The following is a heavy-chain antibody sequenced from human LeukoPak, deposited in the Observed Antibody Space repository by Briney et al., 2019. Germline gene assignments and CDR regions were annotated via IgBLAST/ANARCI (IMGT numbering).Heavy chain of an antibody. CDR2: ISGSGGST. V-gene: IGHV3-23*01. Sequence: AGGSLRLSCAASGFTFSTYGVHWVRQAPGKGLEWVSAISGSGGSTYYADSVKGRFTISRDNSKNTLYLQMNSLRAEDTAVYYCAKWGGLRPLDYWGQGTLVTVSS. CDR3: AKWGGLRPLDY. J-gene: IGHJ4*02. D-gene: IGHD4-17*01. CDR1: GFTFSTYG.